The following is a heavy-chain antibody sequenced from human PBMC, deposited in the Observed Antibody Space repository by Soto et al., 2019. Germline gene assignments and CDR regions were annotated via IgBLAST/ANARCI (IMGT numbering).Heavy chain of an antibody. V-gene: IGHV1-69*12. Sequence: QVQLVQSGAEVRRPGSSVKVSCKASGGTFGSNAISWVRQAPGQGLEWMGGIIPIFGTTNNAQKFQGRVTISADETTNTAYLELSSLRSEDTAIYSCTREGYTFGPGAVSGAFDIWGQGTVVTVSS. CDR3: TREGYTFGPGAVSGAFDI. CDR1: GGTFGSNA. D-gene: IGHD2-2*02. J-gene: IGHJ3*02. CDR2: IIPIFGTT.